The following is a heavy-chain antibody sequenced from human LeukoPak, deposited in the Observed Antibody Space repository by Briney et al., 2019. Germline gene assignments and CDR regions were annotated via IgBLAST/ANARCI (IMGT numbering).Heavy chain of an antibody. CDR1: GFTFSSYS. CDR3: AREEVPAAL. D-gene: IGHD2-2*01. V-gene: IGHV3-21*01. CDR2: ISSSSSYI. J-gene: IGHJ4*02. Sequence: GGSLSLSCAASGFTFSSYSMNWVRQAPGKGLEWVSSISSSSSYIYYADSVKGRLTISRDNAKNSLYLQVNSLRAEDTAVYYCAREEVPAALWGQGTLVTVSS.